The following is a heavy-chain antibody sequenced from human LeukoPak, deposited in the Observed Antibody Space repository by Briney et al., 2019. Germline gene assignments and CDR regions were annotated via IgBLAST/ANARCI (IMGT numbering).Heavy chain of an antibody. CDR2: IIPIFGTA. J-gene: IGHJ6*03. CDR3: ASSGGYSYGYTVYYYMDV. V-gene: IGHV1-69*05. Sequence: SVKVSCKASGGTFSSYAISWVRQAPGQGLEWMGGIIPIFGTANYAQKFQGRVTITTDESTSTAYMELSSLRSEDTAVYYCASSGGYSYGYTVYYYMDVWGKGTTVTVSS. CDR1: GGTFSSYA. D-gene: IGHD5-18*01.